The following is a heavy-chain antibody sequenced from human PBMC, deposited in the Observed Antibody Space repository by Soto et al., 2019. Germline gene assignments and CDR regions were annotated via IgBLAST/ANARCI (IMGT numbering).Heavy chain of an antibody. V-gene: IGHV1-58*02. CDR2: IVVGSGNT. Sequence: GASVKVSCKASGFTFTSSAMQWVRQARGQRLEWIGWIVVGSGNTNYAQKFQERVTITRDMSTSTAYMELSSLRSDDTAVYYCARVPTMIVVVIPSYDYWGQGTLVTVSS. D-gene: IGHD3-22*01. CDR1: GFTFTSSA. J-gene: IGHJ4*02. CDR3: ARVPTMIVVVIPSYDY.